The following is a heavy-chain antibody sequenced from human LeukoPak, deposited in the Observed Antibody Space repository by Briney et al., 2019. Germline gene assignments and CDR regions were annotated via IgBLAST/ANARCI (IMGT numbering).Heavy chain of an antibody. J-gene: IGHJ4*02. Sequence: GRSLRLSCAASGFTFSSYGMHWVRQAPGKGLEWVAVIWYDGSNKYYADSVKGRFTISRDNSKNTLYLQTNSLRAEDTAVYYCARGGSGSYSNDYWGQGTLVTVSS. D-gene: IGHD3-10*01. CDR2: IWYDGSNK. V-gene: IGHV3-33*01. CDR1: GFTFSSYG. CDR3: ARGGSGSYSNDY.